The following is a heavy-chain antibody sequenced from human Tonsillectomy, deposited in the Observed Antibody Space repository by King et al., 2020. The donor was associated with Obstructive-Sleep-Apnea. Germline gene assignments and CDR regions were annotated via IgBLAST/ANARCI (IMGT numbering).Heavy chain of an antibody. CDR3: TTELRAAVDFDY. J-gene: IGHJ4*02. Sequence: EVQLVESGGGLVKPGGSLRLSCAASGFTFSHAWMSWVRQAPGKGLEWVGRITSKSDGGTTDYGAPVKGRFTISRDDSKNTLYLQMNSLKTEDTAVYYCTTELRAAVDFDYWGQGTLVTVSS. V-gene: IGHV3-15*01. CDR2: ITSKSDGGTT. CDR1: GFTFSHAW. D-gene: IGHD6-13*01.